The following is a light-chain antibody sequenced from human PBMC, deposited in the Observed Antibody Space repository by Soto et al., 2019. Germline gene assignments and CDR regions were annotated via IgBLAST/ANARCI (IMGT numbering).Light chain of an antibody. Sequence: QSALTQPASVSGSPGQSITISCTGSSSDVGAYNYVSWYQHHPGQAPKLMIYDVTTRPSGISIRFSGSKSGNTASLTISGLRAEDEADYYCSSYTTSSTKVFGGGTKVTVL. CDR3: SSYTTSSTKV. V-gene: IGLV2-14*03. CDR2: DVT. J-gene: IGLJ2*01. CDR1: SSDVGAYNY.